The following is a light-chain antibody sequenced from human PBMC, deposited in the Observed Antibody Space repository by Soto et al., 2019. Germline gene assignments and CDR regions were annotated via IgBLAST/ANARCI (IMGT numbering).Light chain of an antibody. J-gene: IGLJ1*01. V-gene: IGLV2-14*03. Sequence: QSALTQPASVSGSPGQSITISCTGTSSDVGGYNYVSWYQQHPGKAPKLIIYDVSNRPSGVSNRFSGSKSDNTASLTISGLQAEDEADYYCSSYASSKSYVFGGGTKATVL. CDR1: SSDVGGYNY. CDR3: SSYASSKSYV. CDR2: DVS.